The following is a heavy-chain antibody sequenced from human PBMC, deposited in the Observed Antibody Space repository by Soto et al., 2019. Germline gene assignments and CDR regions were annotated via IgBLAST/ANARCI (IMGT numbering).Heavy chain of an antibody. CDR2: IYPGDSDT. Sequence: PGEPLKISCKGSGYTFTDYWIGWVRQLPGKGLEWMGIIYPGDSDTRYSPSFQGHVTITVDKSTNTAYLQWNTLRASDTAMYYCARHISNSRYYYYAMDVWGQGTTVTVSS. CDR1: GYTFTDYW. CDR3: ARHISNSRYYYYAMDV. V-gene: IGHV5-51*01. D-gene: IGHD4-4*01. J-gene: IGHJ6*02.